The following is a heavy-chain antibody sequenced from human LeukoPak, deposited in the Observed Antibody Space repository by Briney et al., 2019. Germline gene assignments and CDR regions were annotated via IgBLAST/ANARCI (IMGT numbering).Heavy chain of an antibody. CDR3: ARLPSSVVVVAATPLDYYYYGMDV. CDR1: GGSISSYY. Sequence: PSETLSLTCTASGGSISSYYWSWIRQPPGKGLEWIGYIYYSGSTNYNPSLKSRVTISVDTSKNQFSLKLSSVTAADTAVYYCARLPSSVVVVAATPLDYYYYGMDVWGQGTTVTVSS. V-gene: IGHV4-59*08. CDR2: IYYSGST. J-gene: IGHJ6*02. D-gene: IGHD2-15*01.